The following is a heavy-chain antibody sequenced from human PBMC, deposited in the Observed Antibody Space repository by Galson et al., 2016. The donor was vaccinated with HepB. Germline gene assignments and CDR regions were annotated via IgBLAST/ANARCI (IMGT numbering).Heavy chain of an antibody. D-gene: IGHD2-15*01. CDR1: GFTLSNYA. J-gene: IGHJ6*02. V-gene: IGHV3-23*01. CDR2: ISGSGDST. Sequence: SLRLSCADSGFTLSNYAMSCVCQSPGKRLEWVSSISGSGDSTYYADSVKGRFTISRDNSKATLYLQSNSLRAEDSAVYYCAKDPGRSRANVWGQGTTVIVSS. CDR3: AKDPGRSRANV.